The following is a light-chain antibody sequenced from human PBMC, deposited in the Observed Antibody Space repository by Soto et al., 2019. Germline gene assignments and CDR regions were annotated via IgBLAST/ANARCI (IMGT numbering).Light chain of an antibody. CDR2: EDD. V-gene: IGLV6-57*04. Sequence: NFMLTQPHSVSESPGKTVTISCTRSSGRVASNYVQWYQQRPGSAPTTVIFEDDQRPSGVPDRFSGSIDSSSNSAFLTISGLKTEDEADYCCQSYDSPKEVFGGGTKLTVL. J-gene: IGLJ3*02. CDR3: QSYDSPKEV. CDR1: SGRVASNY.